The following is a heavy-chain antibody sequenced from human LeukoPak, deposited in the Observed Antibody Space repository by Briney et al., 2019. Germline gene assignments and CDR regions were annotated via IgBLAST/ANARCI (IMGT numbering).Heavy chain of an antibody. V-gene: IGHV5-51*01. CDR3: ARSAADRSTSLYFQH. J-gene: IGHJ1*01. CDR2: IYPGDSDT. CDR1: GFSFTSFW. D-gene: IGHD2/OR15-2a*01. Sequence: GESLKISWKGSGFSFTSFWIGWVRQMPGKDLEWMGIIYPGDSDTRYSPSFQGQVTISADRSTSTAYLQWSRLKASDTAIYYCARSAADRSTSLYFQHWGQGTLVTVSS.